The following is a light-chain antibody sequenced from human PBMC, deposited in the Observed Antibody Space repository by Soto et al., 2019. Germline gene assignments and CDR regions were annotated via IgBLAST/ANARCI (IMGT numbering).Light chain of an antibody. J-gene: IGKJ1*01. CDR2: AAS. CDR3: QQSFDTPRT. V-gene: IGKV1-39*01. CDR1: QSISSY. Sequence: DIQMTQSPSSLSASVGDRVTITCRASQSISSYLNWYQQKPGKAPKLLIYAASSLQSGVPSRFSGSGSGTDFTLTISSLQREDFTTYYCQQSFDTPRTVGQGTKVDSK.